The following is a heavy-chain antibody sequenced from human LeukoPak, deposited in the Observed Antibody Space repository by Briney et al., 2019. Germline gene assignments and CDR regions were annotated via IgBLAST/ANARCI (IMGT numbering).Heavy chain of an antibody. Sequence: GGSLRLSCAASGFTFSSYAMLWVRQAPGKGLEYVSAISSNGGSTYYANSVKGRFTISRDNSKNTLYLQMGSRRAEDMAVYYCARDNGCSGGSCYATNFDYWGQGTLVTVSS. CDR2: ISSNGGST. J-gene: IGHJ4*02. CDR1: GFTFSSYA. CDR3: ARDNGCSGGSCYATNFDY. V-gene: IGHV3-64*01. D-gene: IGHD2-15*01.